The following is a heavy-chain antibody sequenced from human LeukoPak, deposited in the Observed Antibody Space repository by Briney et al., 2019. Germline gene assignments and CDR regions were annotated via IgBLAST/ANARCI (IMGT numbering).Heavy chain of an antibody. CDR3: ARGGHDPGGYYRYYFDY. V-gene: IGHV7-4-1*01. D-gene: IGHD3-22*01. J-gene: IGHJ4*02. CDR2: INTNTGNP. Sequence: ASVKVSCKTSGYTFSSNAMNWVRQAPGQGPQWMGWINTNTGNPTYVQGFTGRFVFSLDTSFSTAYLQIYNLEVEDTAVYYCARGGHDPGGYYRYYFDYWGQGSLVTVSS. CDR1: GYTFSSNA.